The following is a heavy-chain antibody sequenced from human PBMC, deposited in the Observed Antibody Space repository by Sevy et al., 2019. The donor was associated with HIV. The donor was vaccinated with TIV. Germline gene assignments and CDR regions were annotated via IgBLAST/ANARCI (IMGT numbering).Heavy chain of an antibody. V-gene: IGHV1-18*01. CDR1: GYTFTSYG. CDR2: ISAYNGNT. J-gene: IGHJ6*02. Sequence: ASVKVSCKASGYTFTSYGISWVRQAPGQGLEWMGWISAYNGNTNYAQKLQGRVTMTTDTSTSTAYMELRSLRSDETAVYYCARERSYYDFWSGYSRRQYYYYGMDVWGQGTTVTVSS. CDR3: ARERSYYDFWSGYSRRQYYYYGMDV. D-gene: IGHD3-3*01.